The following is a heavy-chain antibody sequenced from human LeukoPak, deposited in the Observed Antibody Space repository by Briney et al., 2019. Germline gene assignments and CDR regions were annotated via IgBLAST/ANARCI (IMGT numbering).Heavy chain of an antibody. V-gene: IGHV1-69*06. D-gene: IGHD5-18*01. CDR3: AGGRYVQLWFGDY. CDR2: IIPIFGTE. CDR1: GGTFSSYA. Sequence: GASVKVSCKASGGTFSSYAISWVRQAPGQGLDWMGVIIPIFGTENYAQKFQGRVTITSDKSTSTAYMALSSLRSEDTAVYYCAGGRYVQLWFGDYWGQGTLVTVSS. J-gene: IGHJ4*02.